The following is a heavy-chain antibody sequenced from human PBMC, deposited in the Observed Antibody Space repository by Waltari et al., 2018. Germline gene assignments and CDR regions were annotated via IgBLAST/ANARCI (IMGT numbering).Heavy chain of an antibody. V-gene: IGHV1-2*02. D-gene: IGHD3-16*02. Sequence: QVQLVQSGAEVKKPGASVKVSCKASGYTFTGYYMHWVRQAPGQGLAWMGWINPNSGGTNYAQKFQGRVTMTRDTSISTAYMELSRLRSDDTAVYYCARTHYDYVWGSYPLGAFDIWGQGTMVTVSS. CDR2: INPNSGGT. CDR1: GYTFTGYY. CDR3: ARTHYDYVWGSYPLGAFDI. J-gene: IGHJ3*02.